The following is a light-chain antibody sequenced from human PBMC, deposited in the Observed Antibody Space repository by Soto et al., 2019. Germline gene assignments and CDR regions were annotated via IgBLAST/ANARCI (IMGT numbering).Light chain of an antibody. CDR1: SSNIGGNS. Sequence: QSVMTQPPSVSAAPGQKVTISCSGSSSNIGGNSVSWYQQLPGTAPKLLIYDDNKRPSGIPDRFSGSKSGTSATLGITGFQTGDEADYYCGAYTARSTLVFGGGTKVTVL. V-gene: IGLV1-51*01. CDR3: GAYTARSTLV. J-gene: IGLJ3*02. CDR2: DDN.